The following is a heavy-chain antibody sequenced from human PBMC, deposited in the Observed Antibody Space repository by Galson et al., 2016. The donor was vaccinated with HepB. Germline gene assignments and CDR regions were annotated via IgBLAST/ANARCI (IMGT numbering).Heavy chain of an antibody. D-gene: IGHD2-15*01. CDR3: AGVVVAATNWFDP. CDR1: GDSFNAYH. V-gene: IGHV4-34*01. CDR2: INHSGST. Sequence: SETLSLTCAVYGDSFNAYHWSWIRQPPGKGLEWIGEINHSGSTKFNPSLKSRVTISVDTSKNQLSLKLTSMTAADTAVYYCAGVVVAATNWFDPWGQGTLVTVSS. J-gene: IGHJ5*02.